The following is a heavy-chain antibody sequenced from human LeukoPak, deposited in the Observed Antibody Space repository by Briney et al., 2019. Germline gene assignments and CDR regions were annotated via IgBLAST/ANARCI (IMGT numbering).Heavy chain of an antibody. J-gene: IGHJ4*02. Sequence: GGSLRLSCGASGFTFSSYAMSWVRQAPGKGLEWVSAISGSGGSTYYADSVKGRFTISRDNAKNTLYLQMNTLRAEDTAVYYCAKRDRAENCFDCWGQGTLVTVS. CDR1: GFTFSSYA. D-gene: IGHD3-16*02. V-gene: IGHV3-23*01. CDR3: AKRDRAENCFDC. CDR2: ISGSGGST.